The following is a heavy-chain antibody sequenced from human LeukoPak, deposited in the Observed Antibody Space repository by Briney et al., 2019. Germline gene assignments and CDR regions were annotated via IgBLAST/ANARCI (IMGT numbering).Heavy chain of an antibody. CDR1: GFTFSSDA. J-gene: IGHJ3*02. V-gene: IGHV3-23*01. CDR2: ISGSGGST. Sequence: PGGSLRLSCAASGFTFSSDAMSWVRQAPGKGVEGGSAISGSGGSTYYEASVKGRFTISRDNSKNTLSLQMNSLRAEDTAVYYCAKVPNESALDAFDIWGQGTMVTVSS. CDR3: AKVPNESALDAFDI.